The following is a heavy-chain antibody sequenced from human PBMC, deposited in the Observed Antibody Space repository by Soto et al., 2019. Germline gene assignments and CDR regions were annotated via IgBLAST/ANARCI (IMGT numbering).Heavy chain of an antibody. J-gene: IGHJ6*02. CDR3: ARRLGYGDKRTWAAMDV. V-gene: IGHV5-51*01. D-gene: IGHD2-21*01. Sequence: GVSRKIACTRSGFSFTGDWIVWVRQQPGKGLGWVGIIYPGDCASTYRGSLQGRVTISADAAMETAYIQRTVLKPSDTATYYPARRLGYGDKRTWAAMDVWRHGTAVTFSS. CDR2: IYPGDCAS. CDR1: GFSFTGDW.